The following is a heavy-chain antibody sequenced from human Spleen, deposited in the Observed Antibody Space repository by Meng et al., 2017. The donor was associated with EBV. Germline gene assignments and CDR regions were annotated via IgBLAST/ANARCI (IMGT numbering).Heavy chain of an antibody. V-gene: IGHV1-3*01. Sequence: GQLVQSGVEVKKPGASVKVSCKASGYTFTPYTVHWVRQAPGQRLEWMGWINSGNGDTKYSEKFQGRVTITRDTSASTAYMELSSLRSEDTAVYYCARSRTVDIVNTSPFDSWGQGTLVTVSS. D-gene: IGHD5-12*01. CDR2: INSGNGDT. CDR1: GYTFTPYT. J-gene: IGHJ4*02. CDR3: ARSRTVDIVNTSPFDS.